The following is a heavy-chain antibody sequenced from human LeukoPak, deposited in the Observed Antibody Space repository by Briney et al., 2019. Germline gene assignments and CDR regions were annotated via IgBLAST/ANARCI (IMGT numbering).Heavy chain of an antibody. CDR1: GGSISSYY. CDR2: IYYSGST. Sequence: SETLSLTCTVSGGSISSYYWSWIRQPPGKGLEWIEYIYYSGSTNYNPSLKSRVTISVDTSKNQFSLKLSSVTAADTAVYYCAREGYYDSSGYAWDWGQGTLVTVSS. CDR3: AREGYYDSSGYAWD. V-gene: IGHV4-59*01. J-gene: IGHJ4*02. D-gene: IGHD3-22*01.